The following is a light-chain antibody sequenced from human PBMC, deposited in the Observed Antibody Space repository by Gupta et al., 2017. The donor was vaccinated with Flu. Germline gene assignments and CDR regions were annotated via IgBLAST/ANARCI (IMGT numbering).Light chain of an antibody. V-gene: IGKV1-17*02. Sequence: DIEMTQSPSSLSASVGDRVTVTCRISQDSRRSLGWYQHQPGKVPRRLIYGASHLESGVASRFSGSGSGTEFTLTINNLQPEDVATYYCLQHASYPLTFGPGTKVDI. CDR3: LQHASYPLT. J-gene: IGKJ3*01. CDR2: GAS. CDR1: QDSRRS.